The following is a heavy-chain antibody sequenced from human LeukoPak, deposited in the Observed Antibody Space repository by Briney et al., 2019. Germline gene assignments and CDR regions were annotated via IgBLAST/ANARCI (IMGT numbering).Heavy chain of an antibody. J-gene: IGHJ3*02. Sequence: SETLSLTCTVSGYSISSGYYWGWIRQPPGKGLEWIGSIYHSGSTYYNPSLKSRVTISVDTSKNQFSLKLSSVTAADTAVYYCARVCRLFDYDSSGSNAFDIWGQGTMVAVSS. D-gene: IGHD3-22*01. CDR1: GYSISSGYY. V-gene: IGHV4-38-2*02. CDR3: ARVCRLFDYDSSGSNAFDI. CDR2: IYHSGST.